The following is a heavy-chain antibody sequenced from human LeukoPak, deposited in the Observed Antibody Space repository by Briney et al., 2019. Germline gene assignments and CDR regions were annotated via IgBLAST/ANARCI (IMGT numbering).Heavy chain of an antibody. CDR1: GFNFDDYA. J-gene: IGHJ4*02. CDR2: ISWNSGSI. D-gene: IGHD2-2*01. V-gene: IGHV3-9*03. Sequence: TGGSLRLSCAASGFNFDDYAMHWVRQAPGKGLEWGSGISWNSGSIGYADSVKGRFTISRDNAKNSLYLQMNSLRAEDMALYYCAKGRDIVVVPAALDYWGQGTLVTVSS. CDR3: AKGRDIVVVPAALDY.